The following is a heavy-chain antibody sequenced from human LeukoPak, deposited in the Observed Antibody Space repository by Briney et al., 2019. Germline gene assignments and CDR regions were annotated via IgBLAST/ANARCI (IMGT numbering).Heavy chain of an antibody. Sequence: VASVKVSCKASGYTFTSYDINWVRQATGQGLEWMGWSSAYTGNTNYAQNLQGRVTMTTDTSTSTAYMELRSLRSDDTAVYYCANPDTAMEIWGQGTLVTVSS. CDR2: SSAYTGNT. CDR1: GYTFTSYD. D-gene: IGHD5-18*01. J-gene: IGHJ4*02. V-gene: IGHV1-18*01. CDR3: ANPDTAMEI.